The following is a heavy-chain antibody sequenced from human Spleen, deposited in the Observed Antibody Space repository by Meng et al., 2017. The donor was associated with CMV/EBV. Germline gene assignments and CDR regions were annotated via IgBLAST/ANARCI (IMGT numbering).Heavy chain of an antibody. Sequence: SGGTFHSDSIIWVRQAPGQGLECMGEIVPLHATPTYAQKFQGRIKITADKSTTTAYMELTGLRSEDTAVYYCAKGTRRGFWGKFDLWGRGTLVTVSS. D-gene: IGHD1/OR15-1a*01. CDR1: GGTFHSDS. CDR2: IVPLHATP. V-gene: IGHV1-69*08. J-gene: IGHJ2*01. CDR3: AKGTRRGFWGKFDL.